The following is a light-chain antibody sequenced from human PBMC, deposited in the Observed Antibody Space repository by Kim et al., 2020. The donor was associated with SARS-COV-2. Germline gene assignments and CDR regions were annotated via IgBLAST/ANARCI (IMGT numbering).Light chain of an antibody. CDR3: QVWDRSSDHLV. CDR1: KIGVKS. J-gene: IGLJ2*01. CDR2: YDD. Sequence: SYELTQPPSVSVAPGEAATIPCEGYKIGVKSVHWYQQRPGQAPLLVIYYDDDRPSGIPERFSGSNSGNTATLTIDRVKAGDEADYYCQVWDRSSDHLVFGGGTQLTVL. V-gene: IGLV3-21*04.